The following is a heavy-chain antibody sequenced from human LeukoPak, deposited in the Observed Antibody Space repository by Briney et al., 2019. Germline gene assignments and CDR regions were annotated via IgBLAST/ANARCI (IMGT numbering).Heavy chain of an antibody. Sequence: PGGSLRLSCAASGFTFSSYGMHWVRQAPGKGLEWVAVISYDGSNKYYADSVKGRFTISRDNSKNTLYLQMNSLRAEDTAVYYFAKAELGYCSSTSGPPPDVWGQGTTVTVSS. J-gene: IGHJ6*02. V-gene: IGHV3-30*18. CDR2: ISYDGSNK. D-gene: IGHD2-2*01. CDR3: AKAELGYCSSTSGPPPDV. CDR1: GFTFSSYG.